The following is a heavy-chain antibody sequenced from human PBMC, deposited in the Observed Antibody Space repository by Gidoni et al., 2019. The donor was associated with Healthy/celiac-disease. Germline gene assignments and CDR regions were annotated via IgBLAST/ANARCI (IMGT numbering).Heavy chain of an antibody. D-gene: IGHD6-13*01. CDR2: ISGSGGGT. V-gene: IGHV3-23*01. J-gene: IGHJ1*01. CDR1: GFPFSSYA. Sequence: EVQLLESGGGLVQPGGSLRLSCAASGFPFSSYAMSWVRQAPGKGLEWVSAISGSGGGTYYADSVKGRFTISRDNSKNTLYLQMNSLRAEDTAIYYCAKAYSSSWQIAEYFQHWGQGTLVTVSS. CDR3: AKAYSSSWQIAEYFQH.